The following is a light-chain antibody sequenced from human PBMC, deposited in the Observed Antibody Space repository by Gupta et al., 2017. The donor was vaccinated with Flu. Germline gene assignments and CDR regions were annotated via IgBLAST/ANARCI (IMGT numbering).Light chain of an antibody. Sequence: EIVLTQSPAPLSLSPGERATLSCRASQSVRSYLAWYQQKPGQAPRLLIYDASNRATGIPARFSGSGSGTDFTLTISSLEPEDFAVYYCQHPQTFGQGTKVEIK. CDR2: DAS. CDR3: QHPQT. J-gene: IGKJ1*01. V-gene: IGKV3-11*01. CDR1: QSVRSY.